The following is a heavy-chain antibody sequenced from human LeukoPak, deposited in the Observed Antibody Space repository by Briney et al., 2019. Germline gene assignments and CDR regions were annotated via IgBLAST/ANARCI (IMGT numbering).Heavy chain of an antibody. D-gene: IGHD3-22*01. CDR2: ISGSGGST. J-gene: IGHJ4*02. V-gene: IGHV3-23*01. Sequence: GGSLRLSCAASGFTFSSYAMSWVRQAPGKGLELVSAISGSGGSTYYADSVKGRFTISRDNAKNTLYLQMNSLRAEDTAVYYCARDPEPSSGYYHYYFDYWGQGTLVTVSS. CDR3: ARDPEPSSGYYHYYFDY. CDR1: GFTFSSYA.